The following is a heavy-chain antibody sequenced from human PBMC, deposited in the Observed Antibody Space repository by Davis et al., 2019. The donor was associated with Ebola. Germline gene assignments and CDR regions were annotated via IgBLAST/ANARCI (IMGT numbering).Heavy chain of an antibody. D-gene: IGHD2-2*01. J-gene: IGHJ4*02. CDR3: ARESFCSSTSCYAYFDY. V-gene: IGHV1-2*04. CDR2: INPNSGGT. Sequence: AASVKVSCKASGYTFTSYYMHWVRQAPGQGLEWMGWINPNSGGTNYAQKFQGWVTMTRDTSISTAYMELSRLRSDDTAVYYCARESFCSSTSCYAYFDYWGQGTLVTVSS. CDR1: GYTFTSYY.